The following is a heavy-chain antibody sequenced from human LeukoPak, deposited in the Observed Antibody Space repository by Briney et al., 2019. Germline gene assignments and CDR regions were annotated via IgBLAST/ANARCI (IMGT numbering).Heavy chain of an antibody. Sequence: GGSLRLSCAASGFTVSSNYMGWVRQAPGKGLEWVSVIYSGGSTYYADSVKGRFTISRDNSKNTLYLQMNSLRAEDTAVYYCARRGGSSWYLSPLRNWFDPWGQGTLVTVSS. CDR1: GFTVSSNY. V-gene: IGHV3-53*01. J-gene: IGHJ5*02. CDR3: ARRGGSSWYLSPLRNWFDP. CDR2: IYSGGST. D-gene: IGHD6-13*01.